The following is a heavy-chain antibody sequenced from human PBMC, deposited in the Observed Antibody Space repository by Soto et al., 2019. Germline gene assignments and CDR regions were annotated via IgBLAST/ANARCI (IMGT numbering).Heavy chain of an antibody. CDR3: ASGIDGDYDPGHFDL. Sequence: EVQLVESGGGLVQPGGSLRLSCAASGFTFSSYWMHWVRQAPGKGLVWVSRINSDGSSTSYADSVKGRFTISRDNAKNTLYLQMNSLRAEDTAVYYCASGIDGDYDPGHFDLWGRGTLVTVSS. CDR1: GFTFSSYW. V-gene: IGHV3-74*01. J-gene: IGHJ2*01. CDR2: INSDGSST. D-gene: IGHD4-17*01.